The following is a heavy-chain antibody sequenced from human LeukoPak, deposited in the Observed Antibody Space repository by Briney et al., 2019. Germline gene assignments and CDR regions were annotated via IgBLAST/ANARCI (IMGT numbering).Heavy chain of an antibody. CDR2: IKPDGSDK. CDR1: GFTFSSSR. D-gene: IGHD2-2*01. Sequence: GGSLRLSCAASGFTFSSSRMSWVRQASGKGLEWVANIKPDGSDKYYVDSVKGRFTISRDNAKNSLYLQMNSLRAEDTAVYYCARATSWSHWGQGTLVTVSS. V-gene: IGHV3-7*01. CDR3: ARATSWSH. J-gene: IGHJ4*02.